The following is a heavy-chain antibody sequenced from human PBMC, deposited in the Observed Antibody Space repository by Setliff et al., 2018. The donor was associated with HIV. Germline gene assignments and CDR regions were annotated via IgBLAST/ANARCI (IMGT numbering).Heavy chain of an antibody. D-gene: IGHD3-22*01. CDR3: ASPIPDDSSGYFPWWYFDL. Sequence: KPSETLSLTCTVSGGSISSSSFYWGWIRQPPGKGLEWIGSIYYSGSTYNNPSLKSRVTISVDRSKNQFALKLTSVTAADTAVYYCASPIPDDSSGYFPWWYFDLWGRGTLVPVSS. CDR2: IYYSGST. CDR1: GGSISSSSFY. V-gene: IGHV4-39*01. J-gene: IGHJ2*01.